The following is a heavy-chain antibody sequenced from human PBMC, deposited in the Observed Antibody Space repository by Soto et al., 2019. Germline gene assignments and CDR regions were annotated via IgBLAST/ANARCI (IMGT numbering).Heavy chain of an antibody. Sequence: QVQLVQSGAEVKKPGSSVKVSCKASGGTFSSYAISWVRQAPGQGLEWMGGIIPIFGTANYAQKFQGRVTITADESTSTAYMELSSLGSEDTAVYYCARAGVIGYCSGGSCYSHAFDIWGQGTMVTVSS. V-gene: IGHV1-69*01. CDR2: IIPIFGTA. CDR3: ARAGVIGYCSGGSCYSHAFDI. J-gene: IGHJ3*02. D-gene: IGHD2-15*01. CDR1: GGTFSSYA.